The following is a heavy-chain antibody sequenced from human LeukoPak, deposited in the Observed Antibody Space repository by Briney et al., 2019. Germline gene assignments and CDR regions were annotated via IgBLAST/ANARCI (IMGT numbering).Heavy chain of an antibody. Sequence: RASVKVSCKASGYTFSGIHIHWMRQAPGQGLEWMGWIYPDSGGTYYTQKFQGRVTMTRDTSISTAYMELSRLTSDDTAVYYCATSSYGDSAGSPWGQGTLVTVSS. V-gene: IGHV1-2*02. CDR2: IYPDSGGT. D-gene: IGHD4-17*01. CDR1: GYTFSGIH. CDR3: ATSSYGDSAGSP. J-gene: IGHJ5*02.